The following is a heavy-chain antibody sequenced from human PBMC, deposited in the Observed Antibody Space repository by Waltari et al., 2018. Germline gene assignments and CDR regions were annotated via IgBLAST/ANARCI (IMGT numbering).Heavy chain of an antibody. D-gene: IGHD5-18*01. CDR3: TTPRGYSYVNPGSRQFDY. Sequence: QVQLVQSGAEVKKPGASVKVSCKVSGYPLTELFMHWVRQAPGKGLEWMGGFDPEDGETIYAQMFQGRVTMTEDTSTDTAYMELSSLRSEDTAVYYCTTPRGYSYVNPGSRQFDYWGQGTLVTVSS. V-gene: IGHV1-24*01. J-gene: IGHJ4*02. CDR1: GYPLTELF. CDR2: FDPEDGET.